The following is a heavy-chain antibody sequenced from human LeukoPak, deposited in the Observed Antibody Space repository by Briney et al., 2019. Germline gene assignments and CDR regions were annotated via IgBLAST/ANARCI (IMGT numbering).Heavy chain of an antibody. CDR1: GFTFSSYS. CDR2: ISSSSSYI. J-gene: IGHJ4*02. CDR3: ARDKRGVIVGPFDY. D-gene: IGHD3-16*02. V-gene: IGHV3-21*01. Sequence: GGSLRLSCAASGFTFSSYSMNWVRQAPGKGLEWVSSISSSSSYIYYADSVKGRFTISRDNAKNSLYLQMNSLRAEDTAVYYCARDKRGVIVGPFDYWGQGTLVTVSS.